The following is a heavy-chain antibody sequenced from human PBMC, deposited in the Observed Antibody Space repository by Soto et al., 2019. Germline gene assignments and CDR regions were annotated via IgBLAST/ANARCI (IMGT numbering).Heavy chain of an antibody. V-gene: IGHV1-46*01. CDR1: GYTYTSYY. J-gene: IGHJ6*01. D-gene: IGHD3-22*01. CDR3: VRWVIPTDYGRVV. CDR2: INHSGGST. Sequence: VLVKVSCKAHGYTYTSYYMHWVRQNPGQGREWMGIINHSGGSTSYAQKFQGRVTMTRDPSTSTVNMELSGLRSEGTAAYSSVRWVIPTDYGRVV.